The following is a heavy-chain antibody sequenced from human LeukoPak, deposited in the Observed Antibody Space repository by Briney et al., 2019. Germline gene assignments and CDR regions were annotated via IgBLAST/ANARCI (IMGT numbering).Heavy chain of an antibody. CDR2: ISYDGGIK. CDR3: AVKGSGSYYLNWFDP. V-gene: IGHV3-30*03. Sequence: GGSLRLSCAASGFTFSSYGMSWVRQAPGKGLEWVAVISYDGGIKYYADSVKGRFTISRDNSKNTLYLQMNSLRAEDTAVYYCAVKGSGSYYLNWFDPWGQGTLVTVSS. J-gene: IGHJ5*02. CDR1: GFTFSSYG. D-gene: IGHD3-10*01.